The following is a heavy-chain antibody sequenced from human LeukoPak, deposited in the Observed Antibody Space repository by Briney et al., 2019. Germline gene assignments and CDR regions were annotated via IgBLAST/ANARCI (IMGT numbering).Heavy chain of an antibody. D-gene: IGHD6-13*01. CDR3: AQYSSSL. V-gene: IGHV1-2*02. CDR1: GYTFSSYG. J-gene: IGHJ4*02. CDR2: INPNSGGT. Sequence: GASVKVSCKASGYTFSSYGVSWVRQAPGQGLEWMGWINPNSGGTNYAQKFQGRVTMTRDTSISTAYMELSRLRSDDTAVYYCAQYSSSLWGQGTLVTVSS.